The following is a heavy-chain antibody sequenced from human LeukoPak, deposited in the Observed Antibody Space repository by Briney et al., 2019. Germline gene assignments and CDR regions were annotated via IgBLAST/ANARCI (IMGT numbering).Heavy chain of an antibody. V-gene: IGHV1-69*05. Sequence: GASVTVSCKASGGNFNTYTMTWVRQAPGQGLEWMGGVVPLLGSPDYAQKFQDRLTITTDESTNTAYMELHSLRSEDTAVYYCAREVGTGTLDDWGQGTLVIVSS. D-gene: IGHD1-1*01. CDR1: GGNFNTYT. CDR2: VVPLLGSP. J-gene: IGHJ4*02. CDR3: AREVGTGTLDD.